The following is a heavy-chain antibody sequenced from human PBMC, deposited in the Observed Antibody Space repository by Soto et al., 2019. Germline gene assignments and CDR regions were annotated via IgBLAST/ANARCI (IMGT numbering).Heavy chain of an antibody. CDR3: AKAGYCTSCRHFDY. V-gene: IGHV3-11*01. D-gene: IGHD2-2*01. CDR2: ISGSGNTM. CDR1: GFTFSDYY. J-gene: IGHJ4*02. Sequence: QVQLEESGGGLVKPGGSLRLSCAASGFTFSDYYMIWIRQAPGKGLEWVSYISGSGNTMYYADSVKGRFAISRDNAKNSLYLQMNSLRAEDTAVYYCAKAGYCTSCRHFDYWGQGTLVTVSS.